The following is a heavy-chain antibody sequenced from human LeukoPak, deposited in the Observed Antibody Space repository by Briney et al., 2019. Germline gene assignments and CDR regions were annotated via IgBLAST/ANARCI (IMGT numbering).Heavy chain of an antibody. V-gene: IGHV3-9*01. CDR2: ISWNSGSR. CDR1: GFTFDDYA. CDR3: AKDTVDYYDSSGYYSPLDY. D-gene: IGHD3-22*01. J-gene: IGHJ4*02. Sequence: GGSLRLSCAASGFTFDDYAIHWVRQAPGKGLEWVSGISWNSGSRGYADSVKGRFTISRDNSKNTLYLQMNSLRAEDTAVYYCAKDTVDYYDSSGYYSPLDYWGQGTLVTVSS.